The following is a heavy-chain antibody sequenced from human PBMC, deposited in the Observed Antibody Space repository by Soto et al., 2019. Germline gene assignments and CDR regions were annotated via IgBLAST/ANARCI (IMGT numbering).Heavy chain of an antibody. CDR1: GYIFTHYG. CDR3: ARDERGTCTGSNCYYFDY. D-gene: IGHD2-2*01. J-gene: IGHJ4*02. Sequence: QVQLVQSGTEVKEPGASVKVSCKASGYIFTHYGISWVRQAPGQGLEWMAWTSGNNEDTNYAPNLQDRVTLTTDTSTGTAYMELRSLRSDDTAVYYCARDERGTCTGSNCYYFDYWGQGTLVTVSS. V-gene: IGHV1-18*04. CDR2: TSGNNEDT.